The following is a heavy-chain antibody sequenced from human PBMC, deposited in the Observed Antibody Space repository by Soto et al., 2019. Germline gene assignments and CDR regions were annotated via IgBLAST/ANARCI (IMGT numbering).Heavy chain of an antibody. CDR3: AREPRRDGYPVDY. Sequence: SETLSLTCTVSGGSISSGGYYWSWIRQHPGKGLEWIGYIYYSGSTYYNPSLKSRVTISVDTSKNQFSLKLSSVTAADTAVYYCAREPRRDGYPVDYWGQGTLVTVSS. CDR2: IYYSGST. CDR1: GGSISSGGYY. V-gene: IGHV4-31*03. J-gene: IGHJ4*02. D-gene: IGHD5-12*01.